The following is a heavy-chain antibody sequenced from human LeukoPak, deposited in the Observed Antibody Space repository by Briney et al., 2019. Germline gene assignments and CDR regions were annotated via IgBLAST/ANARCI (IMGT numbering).Heavy chain of an antibody. CDR1: GGTFSSYT. V-gene: IGHV1-2*02. J-gene: IGHJ5*02. Sequence: ASVKVSCKASGGTFSSYTISWVRQAPGQGLEWMGRINPNSGGTNYAQKFQGRVTMTRDTSISTAYMELSRLRSDDTAVYYCARDDEDRVCFDPWGQGTLVTVSS. CDR2: INPNSGGT. CDR3: ARDDEDRVCFDP.